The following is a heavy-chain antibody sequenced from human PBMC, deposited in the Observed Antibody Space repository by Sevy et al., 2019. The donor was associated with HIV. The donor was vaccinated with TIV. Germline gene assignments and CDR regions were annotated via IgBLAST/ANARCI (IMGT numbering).Heavy chain of an antibody. CDR2: LSSSSSSI. CDR3: ARGFCVSSSCSGSS. J-gene: IGHJ4*02. V-gene: IGHV3-48*01. D-gene: IGHD2-2*01. CDR1: GFTFSSYS. Sequence: GGSLRLSCAASGFTFSSYSMNWVRRAPRKGLEWVSSLSSSSSSIYYADSVKGRFTISRDNAKNSLYLQMDSLTAEDTAVYYCARGFCVSSSCSGSSWGQGTLVTVSS.